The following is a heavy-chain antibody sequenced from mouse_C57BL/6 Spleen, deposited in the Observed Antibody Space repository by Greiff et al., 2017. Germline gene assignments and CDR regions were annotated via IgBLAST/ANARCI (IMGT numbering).Heavy chain of an antibody. J-gene: IGHJ2*01. D-gene: IGHD1-1*01. CDR3: ARHGSSLFYGTSYYFDY. Sequence: QVQLKESGAELVKPGASVKLSCKASGYTFTEYTIHWVKQRSGQGLEWIGWFYPGSGSIKYNEKFKDKATLTADKSSSTVYMELSRLTSEDSAVYFCARHGSSLFYGTSYYFDYWGQGTTLTVSS. CDR1: GYTFTEYT. CDR2: FYPGSGSI. V-gene: IGHV1-62-2*01.